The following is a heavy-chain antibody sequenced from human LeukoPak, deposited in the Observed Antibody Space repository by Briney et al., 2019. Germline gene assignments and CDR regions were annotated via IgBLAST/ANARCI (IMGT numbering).Heavy chain of an antibody. CDR2: INPNSGGT. J-gene: IGHJ4*02. Sequence: ASVKVSCKASGYTFTGYYMHWVRQAPGQGLEWMGWINPNSGGTNCAQKFQGRVTMTRDTSISTAYMELSRLRSDDTAVYYCARGSRDSSGYYYVGYWGQGTLVTVSS. CDR3: ARGSRDSSGYYYVGY. CDR1: GYTFTGYY. V-gene: IGHV1-2*02. D-gene: IGHD3-22*01.